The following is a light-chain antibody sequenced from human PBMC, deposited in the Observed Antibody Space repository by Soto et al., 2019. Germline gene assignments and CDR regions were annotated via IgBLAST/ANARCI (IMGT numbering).Light chain of an antibody. CDR3: QGWDSGSVV. CDR1: NIGRKN. CDR2: RDS. Sequence: SYELNQPLSVSVALGQTARITCGGNNIGRKNVHWYQVNPGQAPVLVIYRDSNRPSGIPERFSGSNSGNTATLAISGAQAGDDADYYCQGWDSGSVVFGGGTKLTVL. V-gene: IGLV3-9*01. J-gene: IGLJ3*02.